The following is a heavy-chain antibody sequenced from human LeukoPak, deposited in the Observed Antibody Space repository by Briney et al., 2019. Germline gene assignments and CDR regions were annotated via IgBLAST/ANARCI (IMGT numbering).Heavy chain of an antibody. Sequence: PSETLSLTCAVYGGSFSGYYWSWIRQPPGKGLEWIGEINHSGSTNYNPSLKSRVTISVDTSKNQFSLKLSSVTAADTAVYYCAKVKYYYDSSGYYYFDCWGQGTLVTVSS. CDR2: INHSGST. CDR1: GGSFSGYY. J-gene: IGHJ4*02. V-gene: IGHV4-34*01. CDR3: AKVKYYYDSSGYYYFDC. D-gene: IGHD3-22*01.